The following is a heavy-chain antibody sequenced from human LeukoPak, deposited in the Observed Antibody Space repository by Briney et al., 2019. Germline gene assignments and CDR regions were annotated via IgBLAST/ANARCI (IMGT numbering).Heavy chain of an antibody. Sequence: PGGSLRLSCAASGFTFSDYSMNWVRQAPGKGLEWVSSISSSSSYIYYADSVKGRFTISRDNAENSLYLQMSSLRAEDTAVYYCARGFIWNYWGQGTLVTVSS. V-gene: IGHV3-21*01. J-gene: IGHJ4*02. CDR3: ARGFIWNY. D-gene: IGHD3-10*01. CDR2: ISSSSSYI. CDR1: GFTFSDYS.